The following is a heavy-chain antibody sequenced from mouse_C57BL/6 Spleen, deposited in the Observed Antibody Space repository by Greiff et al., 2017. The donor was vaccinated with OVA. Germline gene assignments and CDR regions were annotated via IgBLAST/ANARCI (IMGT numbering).Heavy chain of an antibody. Sequence: VKLVESGAELVRPGASVTLSCKASGYTFTDYEMHWVKQTPVHGLEWIGAIDPETGGTAYNQKFKGKAILTADKSSSTAYMELRSLTSEDSAVYYCTRKGYGSSHYWYFDVWGTGTTVTVSS. D-gene: IGHD1-1*01. V-gene: IGHV1-15*01. J-gene: IGHJ1*03. CDR1: GYTFTDYE. CDR2: IDPETGGT. CDR3: TRKGYGSSHYWYFDV.